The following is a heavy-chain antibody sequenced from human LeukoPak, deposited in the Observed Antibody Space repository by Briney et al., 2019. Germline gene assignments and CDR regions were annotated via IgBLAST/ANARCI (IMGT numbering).Heavy chain of an antibody. CDR2: IYSGGST. CDR1: GFTVSSNY. Sequence: GGSLRLSCAASGFTVSSNYMSWVRQAPGKGLEWVSVIYSGGSTYYADSVKGRFTISRDNSKSTLYLQMNSLRAEDTAVYYCARDLLIMVRGVIITNPLPASWFDPWGQGTLVTVSS. V-gene: IGHV3-53*01. CDR3: ARDLLIMVRGVIITNPLPASWFDP. J-gene: IGHJ5*02. D-gene: IGHD3-10*01.